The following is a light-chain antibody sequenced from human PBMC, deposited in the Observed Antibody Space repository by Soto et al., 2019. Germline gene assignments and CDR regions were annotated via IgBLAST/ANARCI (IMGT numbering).Light chain of an antibody. CDR3: SSYTSKSSLI. Sequence: QSALTQPPSASGSPGMSVTLSCSGTDNDVGRYDYVSWYQQHPGKAPKLLIYEVSKRPSGVPDRFSASKSGNTASLTVSGLQGEDEADYYCSSYTSKSSLIFGGGTKLTVL. V-gene: IGLV2-8*01. CDR2: EVS. J-gene: IGLJ2*01. CDR1: DNDVGRYDY.